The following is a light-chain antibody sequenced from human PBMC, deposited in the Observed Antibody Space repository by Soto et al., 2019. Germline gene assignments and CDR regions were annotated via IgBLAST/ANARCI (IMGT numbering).Light chain of an antibody. V-gene: IGKV1-9*01. CDR3: QQLKSYPLS. CDR2: AAS. CDR1: QDISSY. J-gene: IGKJ4*01. Sequence: DLQLTQSPSFLSASVGDRVTITCRTSQDISSYLAWYQQKPGKAPQLLISAASTLQSGVPSRFSGSGSGTEFPLTISSLQPEDFATYYCQQLKSYPLSFGGGTKVEI.